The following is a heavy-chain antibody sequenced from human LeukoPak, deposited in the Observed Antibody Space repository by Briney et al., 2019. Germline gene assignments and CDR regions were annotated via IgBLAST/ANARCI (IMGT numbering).Heavy chain of an antibody. V-gene: IGHV1-2*02. CDR3: ARTITMVRGVLGY. CDR1: GYTFTGDY. Sequence: ASVKVSCKASGYTFTGDYMHWVRQAPGQGLEWMGWINPNSGGTNYAQKFQGRVTMTRDTSISTAYMELSRLRSDDTAVYYCARTITMVRGVLGYWGQGTLVTVSS. CDR2: INPNSGGT. D-gene: IGHD3-10*01. J-gene: IGHJ4*02.